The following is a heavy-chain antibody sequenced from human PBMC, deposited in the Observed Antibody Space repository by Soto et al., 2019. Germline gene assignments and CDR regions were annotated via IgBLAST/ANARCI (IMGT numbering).Heavy chain of an antibody. V-gene: IGHV3-23*01. J-gene: IGHJ4*02. D-gene: IGHD3-22*01. CDR2: ISGSGGST. Sequence: EVQLLESGGGLVQPGGSLRLSCAASGFTFSSYAMSWVRQAPGKGLEWVSAISGSGGSTYYADSVKGRFTISRDNSKNTVYLQMNRLGAEDTGLYYCAKDQFYYGSSGSPPPPVGMDYWGQGTLVTVSS. CDR1: GFTFSSYA. CDR3: AKDQFYYGSSGSPPPPVGMDY.